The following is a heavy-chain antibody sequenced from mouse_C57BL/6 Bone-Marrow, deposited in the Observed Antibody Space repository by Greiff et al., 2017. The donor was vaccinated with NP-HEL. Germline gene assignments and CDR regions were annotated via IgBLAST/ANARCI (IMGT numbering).Heavy chain of an antibody. CDR1: GYTFTSYW. V-gene: IGHV1-59*01. D-gene: IGHD2-1*01. J-gene: IGHJ3*01. CDR3: ARGGIYGNSPAWFAY. Sequence: QVQLQQPGAELVRPGTSVKLSCKASGYTFTSYWMHWVKQRPGQGLEWIGVIDPSDSYTNYNQKFKGKATLTVDTSSSTAYMQLSSLTSEDSAVYYCARGGIYGNSPAWFAYWGQGTLVTVSA. CDR2: IDPSDSYT.